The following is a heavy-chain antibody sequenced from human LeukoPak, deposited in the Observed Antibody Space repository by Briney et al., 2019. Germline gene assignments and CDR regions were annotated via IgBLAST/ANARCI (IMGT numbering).Heavy chain of an antibody. Sequence: GGSLRLSCTASGFIFDAHAMHWVRQVPGKGLEWVSGMTLWNSEEGYAGSVRGRFTISRDSAKNSLYLQMNSLREEDTAFYYCVKDNHDYAGWSPTNWGQGTLVTVSS. V-gene: IGHV3-9*01. CDR2: MTLWNSEE. CDR1: GFIFDAHA. J-gene: IGHJ4*02. CDR3: VKDNHDYAGWSPTN. D-gene: IGHD4-23*01.